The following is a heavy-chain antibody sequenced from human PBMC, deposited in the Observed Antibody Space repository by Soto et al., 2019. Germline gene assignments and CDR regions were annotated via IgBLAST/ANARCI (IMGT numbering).Heavy chain of an antibody. CDR1: GGTFSSYT. V-gene: IGHV1-69*04. CDR2: IIPILGIA. CDR3: ARDEVVVVPAAMENYYYYYMDV. J-gene: IGHJ6*03. Sequence: GASVKVSCKASGGTFSSYTISWVRQAPGQGLEWMGRIIPILGIANYAQKFQGRVTITADKSTSTAYMELSSLRSEDTAVYYCARDEVVVVPAAMENYYYYYMDVWGKGTTVTVSS. D-gene: IGHD2-2*01.